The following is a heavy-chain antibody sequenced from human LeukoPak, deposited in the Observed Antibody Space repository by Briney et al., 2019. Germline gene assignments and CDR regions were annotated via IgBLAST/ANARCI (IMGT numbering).Heavy chain of an antibody. CDR3: ARGPGVSPLDY. V-gene: IGHV1-2*02. D-gene: IGHD5/OR15-5a*01. CDR1: GYTFTGYY. CDR2: INPNTVGT. Sequence: ASVKVSCKASGYTFTGYYIHWVRQAPGRGLEWMGWINPNTVGTNYAQKFQGRVTMTRDTSVNTAYMELSRLTSDDTAVYYCARGPGVSPLDYWGQGTLVTVSS. J-gene: IGHJ4*02.